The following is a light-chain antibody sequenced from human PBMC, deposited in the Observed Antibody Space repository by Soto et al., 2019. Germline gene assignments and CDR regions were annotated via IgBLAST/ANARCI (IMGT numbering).Light chain of an antibody. J-gene: IGKJ3*01. V-gene: IGKV3-11*01. CDR1: QSICNY. Sequence: EVVLTQSPATLSLSPGEGATLSRRASQSICNYLAWYQQKPGQAPRLLIYATSNRATGIPARFSGSGSGTDFTLTISSLEPEDFAVYYCQQRSSWPFTFGPGTKV. CDR3: QQRSSWPFT. CDR2: ATS.